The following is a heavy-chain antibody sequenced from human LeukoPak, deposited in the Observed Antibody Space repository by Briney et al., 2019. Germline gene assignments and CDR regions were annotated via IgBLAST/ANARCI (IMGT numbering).Heavy chain of an antibody. V-gene: IGHV4-39*07. Sequence: SETLSLTCTVSGGSISSSSYYWGWIRQPPGKGLEWIGSIYYSGSTYYNPSLKSRVTISVDTSENQFSLKLSSVTAADTAVYYCARACLIRCLEWFPRGAWFDPWGQGTLVTVSS. CDR1: GGSISSSSYY. CDR2: IYYSGST. CDR3: ARACLIRCLEWFPRGAWFDP. D-gene: IGHD3-3*01. J-gene: IGHJ5*02.